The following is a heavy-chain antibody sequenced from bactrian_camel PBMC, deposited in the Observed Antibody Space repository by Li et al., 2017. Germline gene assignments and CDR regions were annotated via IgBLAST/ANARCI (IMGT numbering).Heavy chain of an antibody. V-gene: IGHV3S40*01. D-gene: IGHD2*01. CDR2: FYIGGFTP. CDR3: AARMNCSGAPKRADWGY. J-gene: IGHJ6*01. Sequence: VQLVESGGGSVQAGGSLKLSCVAYRYTHSADCMGWFRQAPGKEREGVAGFYIGGFTPYYANAVKGRFSISKDNSKNTVYLQMSSLKPEDTAMYYCAARMNCSGAPKRADWGYWGQGTQVTVS. CDR1: RYTHSADC.